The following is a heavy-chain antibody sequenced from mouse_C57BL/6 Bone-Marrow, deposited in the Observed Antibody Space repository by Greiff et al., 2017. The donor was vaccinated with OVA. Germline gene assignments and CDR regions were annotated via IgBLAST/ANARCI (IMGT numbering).Heavy chain of an antibody. CDR3: ARHYGRSYGWYFDV. Sequence: QVQLQQPGAELVKPGASVKLSCKASGYTFTSYWMQWVKQRPGQGLEWIGEIDPSDSYTNYNQKFKGKATLTVDTSSSTAYMQLSSLTSEDSAVYYCARHYGRSYGWYFDVWGTGTTVTVSS. CDR1: GYTFTSYW. CDR2: IDPSDSYT. J-gene: IGHJ1*03. D-gene: IGHD1-1*01. V-gene: IGHV1-50*01.